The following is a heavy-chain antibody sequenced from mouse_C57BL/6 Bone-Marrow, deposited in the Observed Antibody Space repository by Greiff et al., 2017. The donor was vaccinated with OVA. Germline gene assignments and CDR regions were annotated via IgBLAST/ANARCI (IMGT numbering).Heavy chain of an antibody. CDR1: GYSFPGYY. CDR2: INPSTGGT. Sequence: EVKLMESGPELVKPGASVKISCKASGYSFPGYYMNWVKQSPEKSLEWIGEINPSTGGTTYNQKFKAKATLTVDKSSSTAYMQLKSLTSEDSAVYYCARNRNCWFAYWGQGTLVTVSA. D-gene: IGHD4-1*01. V-gene: IGHV1-42*01. J-gene: IGHJ3*01. CDR3: ARNRNCWFAY.